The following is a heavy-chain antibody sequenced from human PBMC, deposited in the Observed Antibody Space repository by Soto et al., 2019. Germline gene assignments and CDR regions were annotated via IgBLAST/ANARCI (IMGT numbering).Heavy chain of an antibody. J-gene: IGHJ4*02. D-gene: IGHD6-6*01. CDR2: ISYDGSNK. Sequence: GGSLRLSCAASGFTFSRNAMHWVRQAPGKGLEWVAVISYDGSNKYYADSVKGRFTISRDNSKNTPYLQMNSLRAEDTAVYYCARGLVPYSSSSIIDYWGQGTLVTVSS. CDR1: GFTFSRNA. V-gene: IGHV3-30-3*01. CDR3: ARGLVPYSSSSIIDY.